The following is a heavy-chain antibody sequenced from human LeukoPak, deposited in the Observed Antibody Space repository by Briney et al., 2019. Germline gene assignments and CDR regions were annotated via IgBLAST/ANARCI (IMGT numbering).Heavy chain of an antibody. CDR3: RGYCSSTSCPGDY. J-gene: IGHJ4*02. V-gene: IGHV3-23*01. CDR2: ISGSGGST. D-gene: IGHD2-2*01. CDR1: EFTFSSYA. Sequence: GGSLRLSCAASEFTFSSYAMNWVPQAPGKGLEWVSGISGSGGSTDYADSVKGRFTISRDNAKNSLYLQMNSLRAEDTAVYYCRGYCSSTSCPGDYWGQGTLVTVSS.